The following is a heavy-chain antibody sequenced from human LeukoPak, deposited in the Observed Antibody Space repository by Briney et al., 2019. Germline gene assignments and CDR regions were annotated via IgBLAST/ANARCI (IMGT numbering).Heavy chain of an antibody. CDR1: GGSISSGDYY. V-gene: IGHV4-30-4*01. D-gene: IGHD3-22*01. Sequence: KPSETLSLTCTVSGGSISSGDYYWSWIRQPPGKGLEWIGYIYYSGSTYYNPSLKSRVTISVDTSKNQFSLKLSSVTAADTAVYYCARGDPYYDSQGQCWFDPWGQGTLVTVSS. J-gene: IGHJ5*02. CDR2: IYYSGST. CDR3: ARGDPYYDSQGQCWFDP.